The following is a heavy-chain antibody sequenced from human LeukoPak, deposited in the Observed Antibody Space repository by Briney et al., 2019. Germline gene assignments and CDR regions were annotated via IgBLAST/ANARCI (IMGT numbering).Heavy chain of an antibody. CDR1: GGSISSGSYY. CDR3: ARHGIAAARGWFDP. Sequence: SETLSLTCTVSGGSISSGSYYWSWIRQPAGKGLEWIGRIYTSGSTNYNPSLKSRVTISVDTSKNQFSLKLSSVTAADTAVYYCARHGIAAARGWFDPWGQGTLVTVSS. D-gene: IGHD6-13*01. CDR2: IYTSGST. J-gene: IGHJ5*02. V-gene: IGHV4-61*02.